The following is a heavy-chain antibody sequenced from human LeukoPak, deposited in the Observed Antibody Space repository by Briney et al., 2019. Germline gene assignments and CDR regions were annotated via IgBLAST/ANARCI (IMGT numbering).Heavy chain of an antibody. CDR1: GGSISSGGYY. CDR2: IYYSGST. CDR3: ARERNGDFLHLYGMDV. J-gene: IGHJ6*02. D-gene: IGHD4-17*01. Sequence: KPSETLSLTCTVSGGSISSGGYYWSWIRQHPGKGLEWIGYIYYSGSTYYNPSLKSRVTISVDTSKNQFSLKLSSVTAADTAVYYCARERNGDFLHLYGMDVWGQGTTVTVSS. V-gene: IGHV4-31*03.